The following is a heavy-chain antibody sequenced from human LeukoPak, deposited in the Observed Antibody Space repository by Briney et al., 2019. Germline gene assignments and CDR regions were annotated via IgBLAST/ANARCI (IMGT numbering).Heavy chain of an antibody. CDR1: GGSISTYY. V-gene: IGHV4-59*01. J-gene: IGHJ3*02. CDR3: ARDRLPSSGYNYGYLEPFDI. CDR2: IYYSGST. Sequence: SETLSLTCTVSGGSISTYYWSWMRQSPGKGLEWIGYIYYSGSTNYNPSLKRRVTISVDTSKNQFSLKLSSVTAADTAVYYCARDRLPSSGYNYGYLEPFDIWGQGTMVTVSS. D-gene: IGHD5-18*01.